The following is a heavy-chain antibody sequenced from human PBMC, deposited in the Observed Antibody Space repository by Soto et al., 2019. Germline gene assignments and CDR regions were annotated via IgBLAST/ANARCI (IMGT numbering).Heavy chain of an antibody. D-gene: IGHD2-2*01. Sequence: QVQLQESGPGLVKPSQTLSLTCTVSGGSISSGAYFWSWIRQHPGRGLEWIGYIYYRGSTYYNPSLKSRITISVDTSKNQFSLNLTSVTAADTAVYYCARAEAYSSSWGLFDPWGQGTLVTVSS. CDR2: IYYRGST. CDR3: ARAEAYSSSWGLFDP. V-gene: IGHV4-31*03. J-gene: IGHJ5*02. CDR1: GGSISSGAYF.